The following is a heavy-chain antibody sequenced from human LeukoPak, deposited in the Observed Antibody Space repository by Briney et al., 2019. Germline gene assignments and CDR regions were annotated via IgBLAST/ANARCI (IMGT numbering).Heavy chain of an antibody. D-gene: IGHD4-17*01. CDR3: AKDHSHDYGDTAD. CDR2: ISYDGSNK. J-gene: IGHJ4*02. Sequence: GGSLRLSCAASGFTFSSYGMHWVRQAPGQGLEWVAVISYDGSNKYYADSVKGRFTISRDNSKNTLYLQMNSLRAEDTAVYYCAKDHSHDYGDTADWGQGTLVTVSS. V-gene: IGHV3-30*18. CDR1: GFTFSSYG.